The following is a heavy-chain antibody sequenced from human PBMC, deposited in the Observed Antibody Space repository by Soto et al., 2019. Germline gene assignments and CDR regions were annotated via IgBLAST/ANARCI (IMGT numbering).Heavy chain of an antibody. V-gene: IGHV3-21*01. CDR2: ISSSSSYI. CDR1: GFTFSSYS. CDR3: ARDXGIAAAAAPLDDYGMDV. J-gene: IGHJ6*02. Sequence: AGGSLRLSCPASGFTFSSYSMNWVRQAPGKGLEWVSSISSSSSYIYYADSVKGRFTISRDNAKNSLYLQMNSLRAEDTAVYYCARDXGIAAAAAPLDDYGMDVWGQGTTVTVSS. D-gene: IGHD6-13*01.